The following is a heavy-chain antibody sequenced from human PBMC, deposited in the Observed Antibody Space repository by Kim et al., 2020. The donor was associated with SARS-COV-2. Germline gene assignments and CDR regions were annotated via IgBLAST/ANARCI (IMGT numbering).Heavy chain of an antibody. CDR1: GFTFSSYG. CDR3: ARDYSSSWSPGIYYYYYYGMDV. Sequence: GGSLRLSCAASGFTFSSYGMHWVRQAPGKGLEWVAVIWYDGSKNNFADSGRGGFTISRDNSKNTLYLQMNSLRAEDTAVYYCARDYSSSWSPGIYYYYYYGMDVWGQGTTVTVSS. V-gene: IGHV3-33*01. D-gene: IGHD6-13*01. CDR2: IWYDGSKN. J-gene: IGHJ6*02.